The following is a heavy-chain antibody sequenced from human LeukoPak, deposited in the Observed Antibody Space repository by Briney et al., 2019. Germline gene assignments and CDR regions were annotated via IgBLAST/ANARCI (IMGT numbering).Heavy chain of an antibody. Sequence: GASVKVSCKASGYTFTSYGISWVRQAPGQGLEWMGWISAYNGNTNYAQKLQGRVTMTTDTSTSTAYMELRSLRSDDTAVYYCARDRDTYYYDSSGYYPPLIYFDYWGQGTLVTVSS. CDR1: GYTFTSYG. CDR3: ARDRDTYYYDSSGYYPPLIYFDY. V-gene: IGHV1-18*01. J-gene: IGHJ4*02. D-gene: IGHD3-22*01. CDR2: ISAYNGNT.